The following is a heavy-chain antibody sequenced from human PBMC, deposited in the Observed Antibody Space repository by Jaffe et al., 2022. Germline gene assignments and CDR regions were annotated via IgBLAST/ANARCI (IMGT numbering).Heavy chain of an antibody. V-gene: IGHV7-4-1*02. CDR1: GYTFTSYA. CDR3: ARGGRPYDFWSGYYTGDQYYYYYYMDV. Sequence: QVQLVQSGSELKKPGASVKVSCKASGYTFTSYAMNWVRQAPGQGLEWMGWINTNTGNPTYAQGFTGRFVFSLDTSVSTAYLQISSLKAEDTAVYYCARGGRPYDFWSGYYTGDQYYYYYYMDVWGKGTTVTVSS. D-gene: IGHD3-3*01. CDR2: INTNTGNP. J-gene: IGHJ6*03.